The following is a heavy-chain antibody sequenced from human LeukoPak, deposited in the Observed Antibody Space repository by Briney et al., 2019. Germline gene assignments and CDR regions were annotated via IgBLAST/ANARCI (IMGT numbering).Heavy chain of an antibody. D-gene: IGHD5/OR15-5a*01. CDR1: GFTFSDYY. CDR2: ISSTGHNI. CDR3: ARDSNVFYGMDV. J-gene: IGHJ6*02. Sequence: GGSLRLSCEASGFTFSDYYFNWIRQAPGKGLEWVSYISSTGHNIYYADSVKGRFTISRDNAKNSIYLQMNSLRAEDTAIYYCARDSNVFYGMDVWGHGTTVAVSS. V-gene: IGHV3-11*01.